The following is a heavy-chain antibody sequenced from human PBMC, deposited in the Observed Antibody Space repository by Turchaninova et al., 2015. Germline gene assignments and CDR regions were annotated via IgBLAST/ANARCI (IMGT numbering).Heavy chain of an antibody. Sequence: QVQLVQSGAEVKKPGASVKVSCKASGYTFTSYEIHWVRQAAGPGLEWMGWINPTNDNSGDAPXXQGXXXMTXXXSTXPAYMXXRSXXXEDTAIYXXARRYCSRGSXYPFXSWGQGXLVTVSS. D-gene: IGHD2-15*01. V-gene: IGHV1-8*01. CDR2: INPTNDNS. J-gene: IGHJ4*02. CDR3: ARRYCSRGSXYPFXS. CDR1: GYTFTSYE.